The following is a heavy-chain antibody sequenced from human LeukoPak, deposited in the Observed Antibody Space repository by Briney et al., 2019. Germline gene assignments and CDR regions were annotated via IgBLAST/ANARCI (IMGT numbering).Heavy chain of an antibody. CDR2: FSASGGTT. CDR3: AKANYSGSYYFDS. CDR1: GFTFSRSA. Sequence: GGSLRLSCAASGFTFSRSAMNWVRQAPGKGLEWVSSFSASGGTTYYADSVKGRFTISRDNSKNTLSVQTNSLRAEDTAVYYCAKANYSGSYYFDSWGQGTLVTVSS. D-gene: IGHD1-26*01. J-gene: IGHJ4*02. V-gene: IGHV3-23*01.